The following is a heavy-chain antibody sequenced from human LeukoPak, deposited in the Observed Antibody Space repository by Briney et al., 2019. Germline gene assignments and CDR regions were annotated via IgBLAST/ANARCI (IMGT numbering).Heavy chain of an antibody. CDR3: ASVFGSGSYLREYYFDY. CDR1: GFTFSNAW. D-gene: IGHD3-10*01. Sequence: TGGSLRLSCAASGFTFSNAWMNWVRQAPGKGLEWVANIKQDGSEKYYVDSVKGRFTISRDNAKNSLYLQMNSLRAEDTAVYYCASVFGSGSYLREYYFDYWGQGTLVTVSS. J-gene: IGHJ4*02. V-gene: IGHV3-7*01. CDR2: IKQDGSEK.